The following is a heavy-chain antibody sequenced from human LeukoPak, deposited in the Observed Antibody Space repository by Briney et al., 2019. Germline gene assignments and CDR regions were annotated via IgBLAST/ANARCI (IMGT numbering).Heavy chain of an antibody. D-gene: IGHD3-10*01. CDR3: ARRYYYGSGSYYFDY. J-gene: IGHJ4*02. CDR1: GYSFTSYW. CDR2: IYPGDSDT. Sequence: GESLKISCKGSGYSFTSYWIAWVRQMPGKGLEWMGIIYPGDSDTRYSPSSQGQVTISADKSISTAYLQWSSLKASDTAMYYCARRYYYGSGSYYFDYWGQGTLVTVSS. V-gene: IGHV5-51*01.